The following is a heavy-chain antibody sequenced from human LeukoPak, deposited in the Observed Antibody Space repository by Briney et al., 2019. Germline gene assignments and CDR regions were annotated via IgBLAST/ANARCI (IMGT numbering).Heavy chain of an antibody. CDR1: RFTFSSYA. CDR2: ISGSGGST. Sequence: GGSLRLSCAASRFTFSSYAMSWVRQAPGKGLEWVSAISGSGGSTYYADSVKGRFTISRDNSKNPLYLQMNSLRAEDTAVYYCAKGRYYYDSSGLRYWGQGTLVTVSS. D-gene: IGHD3-22*01. V-gene: IGHV3-23*01. J-gene: IGHJ4*02. CDR3: AKGRYYYDSSGLRY.